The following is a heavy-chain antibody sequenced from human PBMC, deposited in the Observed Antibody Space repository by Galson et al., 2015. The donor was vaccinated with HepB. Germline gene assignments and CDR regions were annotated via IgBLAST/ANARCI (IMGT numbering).Heavy chain of an antibody. CDR3: ARVADADYGDHSHFDY. D-gene: IGHD4-17*01. J-gene: IGHJ4*02. CDR1: GFTFNNYG. V-gene: IGHV3-30*03. Sequence: SLRLSCAASGFTFNNYGIHWVRQAPGKGLEWVAVISYDGTSKYYADSVEGRFTISRDNSKNTLYLQMNNLRAEDTAVYYCARVADADYGDHSHFDYWGQGTLVTVSS. CDR2: ISYDGTSK.